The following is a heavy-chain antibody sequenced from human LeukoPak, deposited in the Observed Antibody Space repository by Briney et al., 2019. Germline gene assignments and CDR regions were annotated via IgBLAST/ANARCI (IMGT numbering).Heavy chain of an antibody. J-gene: IGHJ4*02. D-gene: IGHD3-16*01. CDR1: GYTRTELS. V-gene: IGHV1-24*01. CDR2: FDPEDGET. Sequence: ASVKVSCKVSGYTRTELSMHWVRQAPGKGLEWMGGFDPEDGETIYAQKFQGRVTMTRNTSISTAYMELSSLTSEDTAVYYCAASGGYDYWGQGTLITVSS. CDR3: AASGGYDY.